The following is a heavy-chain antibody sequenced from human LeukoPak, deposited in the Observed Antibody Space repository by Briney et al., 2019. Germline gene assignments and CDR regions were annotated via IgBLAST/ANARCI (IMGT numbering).Heavy chain of an antibody. CDR2: INHSGST. Sequence: PSETLSLTCAVYGGSFSDYYWNWIRQPPGKGLEWIGEINHSGSTNYNPSLKSRVTMSVDTFKNQFSLTLSSVTAADTAVYYCARVQDFEPRVYYLGYGAHGPLVTVSS. CDR3: ARVQDFEPRVYYLGY. CDR1: GGSFSDYY. D-gene: IGHD3-22*01. V-gene: IGHV4-34*01. J-gene: IGHJ4*01.